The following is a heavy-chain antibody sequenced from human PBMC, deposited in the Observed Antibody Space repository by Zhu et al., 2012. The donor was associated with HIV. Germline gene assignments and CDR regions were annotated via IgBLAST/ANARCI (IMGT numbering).Heavy chain of an antibody. CDR3: SSLSNYGSGSYYSWVQIEY. CDR2: ISHIGTT. V-gene: IGHV4-38-2*02. Sequence: QVHLQESGPGLVKPSETLSLSCTISTYSFNSINRNYYWGWVRQPPGKGLEWIGSISHIGTTYYNPSLKSRVTMSMDTSKKQFSLRLTSVTAADTAIYFCSSLSNYGSGSYYSWVQIEYWGQGNPGLRLL. CDR1: TYSFNSINRNYY. J-gene: IGHJ4*02. D-gene: IGHD3-10*01.